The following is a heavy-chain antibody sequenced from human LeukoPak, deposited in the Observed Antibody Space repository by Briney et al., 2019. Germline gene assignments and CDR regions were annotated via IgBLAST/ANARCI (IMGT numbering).Heavy chain of an antibody. CDR1: GFTFSNYA. V-gene: IGHV3-23*01. CDR3: ASSAIAVAGRTRGGFDP. CDR2: ISGSGDST. J-gene: IGHJ5*02. D-gene: IGHD6-19*01. Sequence: GGSLRLSCAASGFTFSNYAMRWVRQAPGKGLEWVSGISGSGDSTYYADSVKGRFTISRDNSKNTLYLQMNSLRAEDTAVYYCASSAIAVAGRTRGGFDPWGQGTLVTVSS.